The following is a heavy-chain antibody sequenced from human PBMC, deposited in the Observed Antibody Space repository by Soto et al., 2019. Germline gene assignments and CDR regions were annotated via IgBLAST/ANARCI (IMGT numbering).Heavy chain of an antibody. CDR1: GFTFSDYA. CDR2: ISFDGGHK. J-gene: IGHJ4*02. V-gene: IGHV3-30-3*01. CDR3: ARDLLWFGEFSKGTLDY. D-gene: IGHD3-10*01. Sequence: GGSLRLSCAASGFTFSDYAIHWVRQAPGKGLEWVAVISFDGGHKFYADSVKGRFTISRDNSENTLYLQMNSLRSEDMAVYYCARDLLWFGEFSKGTLDYWGQGTLVTVSS.